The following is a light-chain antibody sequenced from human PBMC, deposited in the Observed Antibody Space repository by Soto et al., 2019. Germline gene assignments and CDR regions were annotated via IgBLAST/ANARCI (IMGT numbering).Light chain of an antibody. CDR3: QHYNSWPNT. J-gene: IGKJ2*01. CDR2: DES. CDR1: QSVNYK. V-gene: IGKV3-15*01. Sequence: EIVMTQSPATLSVSPGERATLSCRASQSVNYKLAWYQHKPGQAPRLLMYDESTRPTGIPARFSGSGSGTEFTITISSLQSEDFAVYYCQHYNSWPNTFGQGTKLAIK.